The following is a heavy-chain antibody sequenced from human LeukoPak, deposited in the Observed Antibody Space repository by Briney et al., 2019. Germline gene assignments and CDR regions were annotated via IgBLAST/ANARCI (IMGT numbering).Heavy chain of an antibody. Sequence: GGSLRLSCAASGFTFSSYGMHWVRQAPGKGLEWVAVISYDGRNKYYADSVKGRFTISRDNSKNTLYLQMNSLRAEDTAVYYCAKEYESRRLLEWLSYYYGMDVWGQGTTVTVSS. CDR2: ISYDGRNK. D-gene: IGHD3-3*01. CDR1: GFTFSSYG. J-gene: IGHJ6*02. CDR3: AKEYESRRLLEWLSYYYGMDV. V-gene: IGHV3-30*18.